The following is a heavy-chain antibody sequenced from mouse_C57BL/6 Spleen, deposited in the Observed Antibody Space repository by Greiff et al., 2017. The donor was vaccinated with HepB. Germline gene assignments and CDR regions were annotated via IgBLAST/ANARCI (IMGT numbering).Heavy chain of an antibody. CDR2: ISDGGSYT. CDR1: GFTFSSYA. CDR3: ARDYYYGGDYFDY. Sequence: EVQLVESGGGLVKPGGSLKLSCAASGFTFSSYAMSWVRQTPEKRLEWVATISDGGSYTYYPDNVKGRFTISRDNAKNNLYLQMSHLKSEDTAMYYCARDYYYGGDYFDYWGQGTTLTVSS. J-gene: IGHJ2*01. V-gene: IGHV5-4*01. D-gene: IGHD1-1*01.